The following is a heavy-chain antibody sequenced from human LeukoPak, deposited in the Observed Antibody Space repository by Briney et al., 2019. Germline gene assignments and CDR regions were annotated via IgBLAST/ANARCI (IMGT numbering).Heavy chain of an antibody. CDR1: GYTFTSYD. V-gene: IGHV1-8*03. D-gene: IGHD1-14*01. CDR2: MNPNSGNT. Sequence: ASVKVSCKASGYTFTSYDINWVRQATGQGLEWMGWMNPNSGNTGYAQKFQGRVTITRNTSISTAYMELSSLRSEDTAVYYCARVKARNDAFDIWGQGTMVTVSS. CDR3: ARVKARNDAFDI. J-gene: IGHJ3*02.